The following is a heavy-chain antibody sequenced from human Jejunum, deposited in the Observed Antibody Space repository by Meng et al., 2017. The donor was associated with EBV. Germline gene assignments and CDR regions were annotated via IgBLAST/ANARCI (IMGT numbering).Heavy chain of an antibody. V-gene: IGHV4-39*07. CDR3: VRERESSAQY. CDR2: IHYSGNP. CDR1: CRSTSSTSYL. Sequence: PARVQPLDTLSLTCTVSCRSTSSTSYLWGWIRQPPGKGLEWIWTIHYSGNPYYNPSLKSRLSISLDTSQNQFSLKLNSVTAADTAVYYCVRERESSAQYWGQGTLVTVFS. D-gene: IGHD3-22*01. J-gene: IGHJ4*02.